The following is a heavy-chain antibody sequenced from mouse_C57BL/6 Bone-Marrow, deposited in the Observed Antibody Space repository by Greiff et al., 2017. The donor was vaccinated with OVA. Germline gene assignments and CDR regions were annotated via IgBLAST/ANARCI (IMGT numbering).Heavy chain of an antibody. Sequence: QVQLQQPGAELVKPGASVKLSCKASGYTFTSYWMHWVKQRPGRGLEWIGRIDPNSGGTKYNEKFKSKATLTVDKPSSTAYMQLSSLISEDSAVYYCARYDYDGAVAMDYWGEGTSATVSS. J-gene: IGHJ4*01. CDR3: ARYDYDGAVAMDY. D-gene: IGHD2-4*01. CDR2: IDPNSGGT. V-gene: IGHV1-72*01. CDR1: GYTFTSYW.